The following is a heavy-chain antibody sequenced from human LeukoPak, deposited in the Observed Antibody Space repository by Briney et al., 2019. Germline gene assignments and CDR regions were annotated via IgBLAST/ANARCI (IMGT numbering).Heavy chain of an antibody. V-gene: IGHV1-69*13. CDR3: ARDRNGGTLPYFDY. J-gene: IGHJ4*02. CDR1: GGTFSSYA. D-gene: IGHD2-15*01. Sequence: SVKVSCKASGGTFSSYAISWVRQAPAQGLEWMGGIIPIFGTANYAQKFQGRVTITADESTSTAYMELSSLRSEDTAVYYCARDRNGGTLPYFDYWGQGTLVTVSS. CDR2: IIPIFGTA.